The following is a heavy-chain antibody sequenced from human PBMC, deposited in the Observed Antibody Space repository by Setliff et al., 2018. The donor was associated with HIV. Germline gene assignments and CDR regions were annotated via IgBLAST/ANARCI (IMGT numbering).Heavy chain of an antibody. D-gene: IGHD3-10*01. CDR1: GYTLTTYS. Sequence: GASVKVSCKASGYTLTTYSMHWVRQAPGQSLEWMGWINVGKGDTKYSQEFQGRITITRDTSANTAYMELGSLRSDDTAVYFCARGALLAVFDFDYWGHGTLVTVSS. CDR2: INVGKGDT. J-gene: IGHJ4*01. CDR3: ARGALLAVFDFDY. V-gene: IGHV1-3*01.